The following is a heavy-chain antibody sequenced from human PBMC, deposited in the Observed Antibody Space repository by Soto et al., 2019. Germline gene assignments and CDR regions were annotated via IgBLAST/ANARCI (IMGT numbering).Heavy chain of an antibody. CDR3: ARELFFFQAEDGIRYVRSVSAFLLNRSSDL. CDR2: IWYDGSNK. D-gene: IGHD3-10*02. J-gene: IGHJ2*01. V-gene: IGHV3-33*01. Sequence: KGLEWVAVIWYDGSNKYYADSVKGRFIIARDDSKNTLYLEMNGLRAEDTAVYYCARELFFFQAEDGIRYVRSVSAFLLNRSSDL.